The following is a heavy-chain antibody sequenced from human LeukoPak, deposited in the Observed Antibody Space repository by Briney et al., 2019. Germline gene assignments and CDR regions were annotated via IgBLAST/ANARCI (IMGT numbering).Heavy chain of an antibody. V-gene: IGHV4-31*03. CDR3: ARAPYYYDSSGYPNYYYYYGMDV. CDR1: GGSISSGGYY. D-gene: IGHD3-22*01. CDR2: IYYSGST. J-gene: IGHJ6*02. Sequence: SQTLSLTCTVSGGSISSGGYYWSWIRQHPGKGLEWIGYIYYSGSTHYNPSLKSRVTISVDTSKNQFSLKLSSVTAADTAVYYCARAPYYYDSSGYPNYYYYYGMDVWGQGTTVTVSS.